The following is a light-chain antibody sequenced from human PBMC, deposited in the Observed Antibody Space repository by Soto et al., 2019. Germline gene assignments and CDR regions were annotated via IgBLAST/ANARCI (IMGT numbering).Light chain of an antibody. CDR3: SSYTTSYFYV. Sequence: QSALTQPDSVSGSPGQSITISCTGSGRDIGAYNYVSWYQQHPGKAPKLIIYEVENRPSGVSNRFSASKSAFTASLTISGLQAEDEADYYCSSYTTSYFYVFGPGTQVTVL. V-gene: IGLV2-14*01. CDR1: GRDIGAYNY. CDR2: EVE. J-gene: IGLJ1*01.